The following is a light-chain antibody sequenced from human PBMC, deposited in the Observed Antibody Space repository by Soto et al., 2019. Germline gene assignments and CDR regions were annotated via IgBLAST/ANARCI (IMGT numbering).Light chain of an antibody. V-gene: IGKV1-16*01. CDR1: HDITNY. CDR3: QQYKSYPYT. Sequence: DTQMTQTPSSLSASVGDRVTITCRASHDITNYLAWFQQKPGMAPKSLIYATSTLQSGVPSRFSGSGFGADFTLTIDSLQPEDFATYYCQQYKSYPYTFGQGTKLEIK. CDR2: ATS. J-gene: IGKJ2*01.